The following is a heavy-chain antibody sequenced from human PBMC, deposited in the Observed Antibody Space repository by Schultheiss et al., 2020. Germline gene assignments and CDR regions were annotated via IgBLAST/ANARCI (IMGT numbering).Heavy chain of an antibody. D-gene: IGHD3-22*01. CDR2: IYYNGNT. Sequence: SETLSLTCTVSGGSISSYYWSWVRQPPGRGLEWIGYIYYNGNTNYNPSLQSRVTISVDTSNTRFSLELTSVTAADTAVYYCATVNYYDSRSDWSDYYFDYWGQGTLVTVSS. V-gene: IGHV4-59*01. J-gene: IGHJ4*02. CDR3: ATVNYYDSRSDWSDYYFDY. CDR1: GGSISSYY.